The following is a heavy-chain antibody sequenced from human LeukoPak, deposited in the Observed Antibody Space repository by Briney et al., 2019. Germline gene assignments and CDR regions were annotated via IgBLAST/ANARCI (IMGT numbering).Heavy chain of an antibody. Sequence: GGSLRLSCLASGFTFSSYAMHWVRQAPGKGLEYFSAISSNGGSTYYADSVKGRFTISRDNSKNTLYLQMSSLRAEDTAVYYCVKPAGYSGYDPSHPFDYWGQGTLVTVSS. CDR1: GFTFSSYA. D-gene: IGHD5-12*01. V-gene: IGHV3-64D*06. CDR2: ISSNGGST. CDR3: VKPAGYSGYDPSHPFDY. J-gene: IGHJ4*02.